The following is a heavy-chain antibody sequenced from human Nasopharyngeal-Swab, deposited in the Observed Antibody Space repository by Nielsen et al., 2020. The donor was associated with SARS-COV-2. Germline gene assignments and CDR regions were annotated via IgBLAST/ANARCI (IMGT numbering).Heavy chain of an antibody. D-gene: IGHD4-17*01. CDR2: IYPGDSDT. V-gene: IGHV5-51*01. Sequence: VRQMPEKGLEWMGIIYPGDSDTRYSPSFQGQVTISADKSISTAYLQWSSLKASDTAMYYCARHRALGTTVTTGGRGMDVWGQGTTVTVSS. J-gene: IGHJ6*02. CDR3: ARHRALGTTVTTGGRGMDV.